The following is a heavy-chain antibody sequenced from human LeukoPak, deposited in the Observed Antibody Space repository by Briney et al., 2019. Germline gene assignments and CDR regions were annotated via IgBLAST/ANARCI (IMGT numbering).Heavy chain of an antibody. Sequence: GGSLRLSCAASGFTFSSYTMNWVRQAPGMGLEWVSSITSSSTYIYYADSLKGRFTISRDNAKNSLYLQMNSLRAEDTALYYCARNADPSGKDPGYWGQGTLVNGSS. CDR3: ARNADPSGKDPGY. D-gene: IGHD1-26*01. J-gene: IGHJ4*02. CDR1: GFTFSSYT. CDR2: ITSSSTYI. V-gene: IGHV3-21*01.